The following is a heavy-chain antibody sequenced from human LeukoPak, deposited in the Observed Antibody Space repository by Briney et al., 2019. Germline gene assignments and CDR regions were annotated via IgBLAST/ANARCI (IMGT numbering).Heavy chain of an antibody. Sequence: PGGSLRLSCEVFGFTFSTSAMSWLRQAPGKGVECVSTISGGGDNTYLAHSVKGRFTISRDNSKSTLFLQMVSLRAEDTAVYYGTNCEGVLLGTYYMDVWGKGTTVTVSS. V-gene: IGHV3-23*01. J-gene: IGHJ6*03. D-gene: IGHD4/OR15-4a*01. CDR1: GFTFSTSA. CDR2: ISGGGDNT. CDR3: TNCEGVLLGTYYMDV.